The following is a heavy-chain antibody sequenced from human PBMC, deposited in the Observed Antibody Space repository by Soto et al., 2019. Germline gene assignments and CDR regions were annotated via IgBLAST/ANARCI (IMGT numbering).Heavy chain of an antibody. J-gene: IGHJ4*01. CDR2: ISLSGSDDST. CDR1: GFTLSTFA. D-gene: IGHD3-10*01. CDR3: AKDKGSYYYGSGTYAAPYFFDS. V-gene: IGHV3-23*01. Sequence: VGSLRLSCAASGFTLSTFAMSWVRQAPGKGLEWVSSISLSGSDDSTYFADSVNGRFTISRDSSNNTLYLQMNSLRAEDTAIYYCAKDKGSYYYGSGTYAAPYFFDSWGHGTLVTVSS.